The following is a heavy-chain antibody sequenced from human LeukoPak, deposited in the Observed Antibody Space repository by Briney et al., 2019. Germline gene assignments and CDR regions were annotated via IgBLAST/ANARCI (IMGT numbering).Heavy chain of an antibody. V-gene: IGHV3-21*01. J-gene: IGHJ6*03. D-gene: IGHD1-1*01. CDR1: GFTFSSYS. CDR3: ARVEYYYYYMDV. CDR2: ISSSSSYI. Sequence: GGSLRLSCAASGFTFSSYSMNWVRQAPGKGLEWVSSISSSSSYIYYADSVKGRFTISRDNAKNSLYLQMNGLRAEDTAVYYCARVEYYYYYMDVWGKGTTVTVSS.